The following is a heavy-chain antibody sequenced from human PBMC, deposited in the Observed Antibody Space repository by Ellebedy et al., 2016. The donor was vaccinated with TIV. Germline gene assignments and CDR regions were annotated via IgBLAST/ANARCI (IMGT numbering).Heavy chain of an antibody. CDR1: GYSFATFW. Sequence: GESLKISCQVSGYSFATFWIGWVRQVPGKGLEWMGTVYPGDSDTRYGPSFYGQVTISDDKSINTAYLEWSSLKASDTGMYYCARQGVVVVASTADEFDIWGQGTMVTVSA. CDR2: VYPGDSDT. D-gene: IGHD2-15*01. V-gene: IGHV5-51*01. CDR3: ARQGVVVVASTADEFDI. J-gene: IGHJ3*02.